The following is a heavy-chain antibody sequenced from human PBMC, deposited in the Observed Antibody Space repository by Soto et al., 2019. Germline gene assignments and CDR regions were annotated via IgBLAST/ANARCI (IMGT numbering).Heavy chain of an antibody. Sequence: QVQLVESGGGVVQPGRSLRLSCAASGFTFSSYGMHWVRQAPGKGLEWVAVISYDGSNKYYADSVKGRFTISRDNSKNTLYLQMNSLRAEETVVYYCAKRPLGSGWYVFDYWGQGTLVTVSS. J-gene: IGHJ4*02. CDR2: ISYDGSNK. CDR1: GFTFSSYG. V-gene: IGHV3-30*18. CDR3: AKRPLGSGWYVFDY. D-gene: IGHD6-19*01.